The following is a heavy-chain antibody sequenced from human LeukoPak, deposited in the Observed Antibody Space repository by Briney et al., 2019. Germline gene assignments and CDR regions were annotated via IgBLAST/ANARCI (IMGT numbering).Heavy chain of an antibody. D-gene: IGHD3-10*01. J-gene: IGHJ4*02. CDR3: ARDLPTGYGSMAH. CDR2: INISGGDT. CDR1: GNTFSNEY. Sequence: ASVKVSCKTSGNTFSNEYMHWVRQAPGQGLEWMGLINISGGDTDYAQSFQGRVTMTRDASTDTVYMELSSLRSEDTAVYYCARDLPTGYGSMAHWGQRTLVTVSS. V-gene: IGHV1-46*01.